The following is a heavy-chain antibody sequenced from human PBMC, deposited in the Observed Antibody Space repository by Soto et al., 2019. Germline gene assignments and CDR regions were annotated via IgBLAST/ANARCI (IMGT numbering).Heavy chain of an antibody. CDR2: IYPGDSDT. CDR3: ARQIYDSDTGPNFQYYFDS. CDR1: GYSFTTYW. J-gene: IGHJ4*02. D-gene: IGHD3-22*01. Sequence: GESLKISCKGSGYSFTTYWIAWVRQMPGKGLEWMGIIYPGDSDTRYNPSCQGQVTMSADKSISTAYLQWNSLKASDTAMYYCARQIYDSDTGPNFQYYFDSWGQGTPVTVSS. V-gene: IGHV5-51*01.